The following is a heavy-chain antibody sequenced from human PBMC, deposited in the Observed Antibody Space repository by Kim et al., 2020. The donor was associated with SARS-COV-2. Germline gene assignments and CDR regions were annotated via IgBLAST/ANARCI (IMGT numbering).Heavy chain of an antibody. J-gene: IGHJ4*02. Sequence: RFTISRDDSKNSLYLQMNSLKFEDTAVYYCARDRPKCSSSSCFRSFYFDSWGQGTLVTVSS. D-gene: IGHD2-2*01. CDR3: ARDRPKCSSSSCFRSFYFDS. V-gene: IGHV3-72*01.